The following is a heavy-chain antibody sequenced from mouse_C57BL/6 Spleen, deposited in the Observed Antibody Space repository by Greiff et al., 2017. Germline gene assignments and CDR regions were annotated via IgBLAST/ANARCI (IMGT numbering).Heavy chain of an antibody. CDR2: INPSSGYT. J-gene: IGHJ1*03. V-gene: IGHV1-4*01. Sequence: QVQLKESGAELARPGASVKMSCKASGYTFTSYTMHWVKQRPGQGLEWIGDINPSSGYTKYNQKFKDKATLTADKSSSTAYMQLSSLTSEDSAVYYCARGGSSYEWYFDVWGTGTTVTVSS. CDR1: GYTFTSYT. D-gene: IGHD1-1*01. CDR3: ARGGSSYEWYFDV.